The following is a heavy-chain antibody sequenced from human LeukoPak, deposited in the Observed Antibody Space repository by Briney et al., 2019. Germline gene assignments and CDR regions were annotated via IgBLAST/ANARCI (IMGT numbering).Heavy chain of an antibody. J-gene: IGHJ4*02. Sequence: GESLKISCKGSGYDFTTYWIGWVRQKPGKGLEWMGIIYPGDSDTRYSPSFQGHVTISADKSISTAYLQWSSLKASDTAMYYCARGTIAAALVMDYWGQGTLVTVSS. CDR3: ARGTIAAALVMDY. D-gene: IGHD6-13*01. V-gene: IGHV5-51*01. CDR1: GYDFTTYW. CDR2: IYPGDSDT.